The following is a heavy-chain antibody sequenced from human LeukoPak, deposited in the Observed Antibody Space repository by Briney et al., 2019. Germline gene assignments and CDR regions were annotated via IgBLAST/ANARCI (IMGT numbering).Heavy chain of an antibody. J-gene: IGHJ1*01. CDR3: ARGGYSSSWEYFQH. CDR2: IYYSGST. CDR1: GXSISSGGYY. V-gene: IGHV4-31*03. D-gene: IGHD6-13*01. Sequence: SETLSLTCTVSGXSISSGGYYWSWIRQHPGKGLELIVYIYYSGSTYYNPSLKSRVTISVDTSKNQFSLKLSSVTAADTAVYYCARGGYSSSWEYFQHWGQGTLVTVSS.